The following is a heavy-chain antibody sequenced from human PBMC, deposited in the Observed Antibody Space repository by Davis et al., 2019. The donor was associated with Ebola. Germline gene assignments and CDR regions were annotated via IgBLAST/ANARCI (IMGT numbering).Heavy chain of an antibody. CDR2: IYHSGST. D-gene: IGHD3-22*01. CDR1: GGSISSSSNY. V-gene: IGHV4-61*05. Sequence: SETLSLTCTVSGGSISSSSNYWTWIRQTPGKGLEWIGYIYHSGSTKYNPSLKSRVTISVDTSKNQLSLKLSSVTAADTAVYYCARVLYYYDSSGYYGYWGQGTLVTVSS. J-gene: IGHJ4*02. CDR3: ARVLYYYDSSGYYGY.